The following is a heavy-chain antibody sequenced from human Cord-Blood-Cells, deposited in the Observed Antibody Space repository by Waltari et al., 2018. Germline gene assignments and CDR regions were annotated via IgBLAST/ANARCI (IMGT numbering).Heavy chain of an antibody. CDR1: GYTLTGSY. Sequence: QVQLVQSGAEVKKPGASVKVSCKASGYTLTGSYMTWVRQAPGEGLPWMVWINPNSGGTNYAQKFQGRVTMTRDTSISTAYMELSRLRSDDTAVYYCARDAFDIWGQGTMVTVSS. CDR2: INPNSGGT. CDR3: ARDAFDI. J-gene: IGHJ3*02. V-gene: IGHV1-2*02.